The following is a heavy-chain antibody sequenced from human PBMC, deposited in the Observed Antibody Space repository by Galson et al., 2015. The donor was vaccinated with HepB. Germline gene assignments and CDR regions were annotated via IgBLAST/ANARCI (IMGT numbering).Heavy chain of an antibody. V-gene: IGHV1-46*01. Sequence: VKVSCKASGYTFTSYYMHWVRQAPGQGLEWMGMINPSGGSTSYAQKFQGRVTMTRDTSTSTVYMELSSLRSEDTAVYYCARGPIKNSSGYPFDYWGQGTLVTVAS. D-gene: IGHD3-22*01. CDR2: INPSGGST. J-gene: IGHJ4*02. CDR3: ARGPIKNSSGYPFDY. CDR1: GYTFTSYY.